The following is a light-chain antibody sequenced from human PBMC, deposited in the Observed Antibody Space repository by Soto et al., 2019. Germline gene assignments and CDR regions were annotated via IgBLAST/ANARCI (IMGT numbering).Light chain of an antibody. CDR2: AAS. CDR3: QQAHSPPLT. J-gene: IGKJ3*01. CDR1: QSIASH. V-gene: IGKV1-39*01. Sequence: DIQMTQSPSSLSASVGDRVTITCRASQSIASHLNWYQQKPGKAPTLLISAASGLQSGVPSRFSGSESGPDFTLTISSLQPEDITTYVCQQAHSPPLTFGPETKVDLK.